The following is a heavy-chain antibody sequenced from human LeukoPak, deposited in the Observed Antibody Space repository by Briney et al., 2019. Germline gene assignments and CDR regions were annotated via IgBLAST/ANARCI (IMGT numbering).Heavy chain of an antibody. CDR2: ISSSSSTI. CDR1: GSTFSSYS. CDR3: ARERCSSTSCYSPYYYYYYMDV. J-gene: IGHJ6*03. V-gene: IGHV3-48*01. D-gene: IGHD2-2*01. Sequence: PGGSLRLSCAASGSTFSSYSMNWVRQAPGKGLEWVSYISSSSSTIYYADSVKGRFTISRDNAKNSLYLQMNSLRAEDTAVYYCARERCSSTSCYSPYYYYYYMDVWGKGTTVTVSS.